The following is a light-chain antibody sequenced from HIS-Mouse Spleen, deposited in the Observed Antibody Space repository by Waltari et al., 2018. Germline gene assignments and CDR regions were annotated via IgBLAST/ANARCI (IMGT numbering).Light chain of an antibody. CDR1: SSDAGSYNL. CDR2: EGS. V-gene: IGLV2-23*01. CDR3: CSYAGSSTVV. J-gene: IGLJ2*01. Sequence: QSALTQPAPVSGSPGQSITLSCTGTSSDAGSYNLVPWYQQHPGKPPKLMIYEGSKRPSGVSNRFSGSKSGNTASLTISGLQAEDEADYYCCSYAGSSTVVFGGGTKLTVL.